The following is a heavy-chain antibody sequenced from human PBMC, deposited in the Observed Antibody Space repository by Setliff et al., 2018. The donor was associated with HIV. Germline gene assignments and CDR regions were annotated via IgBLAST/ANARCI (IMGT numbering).Heavy chain of an antibody. CDR1: GGSFSGYY. V-gene: IGHV4-34*01. D-gene: IGHD6-19*01. J-gene: IGHJ4*02. CDR2: INHSGST. Sequence: SETLSLTCAVYGGSFSGYYWSWIRQSPGKGLEWIGEINHSGSTNYNPSLKSRVTISVDTSKNQFSLKLSSVTAADTAVYYCARGARRVIAVAGRFDYWGQGTLVTVSS. CDR3: ARGARRVIAVAGRFDY.